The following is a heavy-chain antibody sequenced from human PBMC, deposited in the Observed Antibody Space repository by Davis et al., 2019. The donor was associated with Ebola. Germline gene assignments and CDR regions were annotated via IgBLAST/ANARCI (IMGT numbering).Heavy chain of an antibody. CDR3: ARSILWW. J-gene: IGHJ4*02. V-gene: IGHV4-34*01. CDR1: GGSFSGYY. Sequence: GSLRLSCAVYGGSFSGYYWSWIRQPPGKGLEWIGEINHSGSTNYNPSLKSRVTISVDTSKNQFSLKLSSVTAADTAVYYCARSILWWWGQGTLVTVSS. D-gene: IGHD2-21*01. CDR2: INHSGST.